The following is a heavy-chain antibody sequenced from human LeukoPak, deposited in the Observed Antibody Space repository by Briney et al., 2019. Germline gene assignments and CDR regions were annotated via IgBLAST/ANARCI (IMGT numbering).Heavy chain of an antibody. Sequence: GSLRLSCAASGFTFDDNGMSWVRQAPGKGLEWIGEINHSGSTNYNPSLKSRVTISVDTSKNQFSLKLSSVTAADTAVYYCARRGYGGYVALGYWGQGTLVTVSS. V-gene: IGHV4-34*01. CDR1: GFTFDDNG. CDR3: ARRGYGGYVALGY. D-gene: IGHD5-12*01. CDR2: INHSGST. J-gene: IGHJ4*02.